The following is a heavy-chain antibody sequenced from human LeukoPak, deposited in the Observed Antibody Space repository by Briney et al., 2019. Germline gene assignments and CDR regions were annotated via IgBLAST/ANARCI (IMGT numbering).Heavy chain of an antibody. V-gene: IGHV3-23*01. CDR3: AKGIEAAAGTNYYYGMDV. J-gene: IGHJ6*02. CDR1: GFTFSSYA. CDR2: ICGSGGST. Sequence: PGGSLRLSCAASGFTFSSYAMSWVRQAPGKGLDWVSAICGSGGSTYYADSVKGRFTISRDNSKNTLYLQMNSLRAEDTAVYYCAKGIEAAAGTNYYYGMDVWGQGTTVTVSS. D-gene: IGHD6-13*01.